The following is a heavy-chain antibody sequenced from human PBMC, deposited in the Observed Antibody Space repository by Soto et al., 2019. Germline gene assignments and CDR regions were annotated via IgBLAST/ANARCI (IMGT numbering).Heavy chain of an antibody. CDR2: IYYGGST. Sequence: PSETLSLTCTVSGGSISSGGYYWSWIRQHPGKGLEWIGYIYYGGSTYYNPSLKSRVTISVDTSKNQFSLKLSSVTAADTAVYYCARVRYSGYDPYFDYWGQGTLVTVSS. CDR1: GGSISSGGYY. CDR3: ARVRYSGYDPYFDY. D-gene: IGHD5-12*01. V-gene: IGHV4-31*03. J-gene: IGHJ4*02.